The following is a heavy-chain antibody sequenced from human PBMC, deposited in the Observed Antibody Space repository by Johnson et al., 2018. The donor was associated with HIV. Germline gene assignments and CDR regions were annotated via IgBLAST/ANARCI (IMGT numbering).Heavy chain of an antibody. CDR1: GFSVSNNY. V-gene: IGHV3-53*01. J-gene: IGHJ3*02. D-gene: IGHD6-13*01. CDR2: IYSGGST. CDR3: ARSGTYMSSWSGGNDVFDI. Sequence: VQLVESGGGLIQPGGSLRLSCVISGFSVSNNYMSWVRQAPGKGLEWVSVIYSGGSTSYAESVKDRFTISRDNSKNTVNLQMNSLRADDTAVYYCARSGTYMSSWSGGNDVFDIWGQGTMVTVSS.